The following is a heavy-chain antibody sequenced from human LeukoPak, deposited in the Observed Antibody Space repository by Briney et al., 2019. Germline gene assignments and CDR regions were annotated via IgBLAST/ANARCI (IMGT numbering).Heavy chain of an antibody. CDR2: ISGSGGNT. V-gene: IGHV3-23*01. CDR3: ARGGENEYYFDY. D-gene: IGHD3-10*01. CDR1: GFTFSSYG. J-gene: IGHJ4*02. Sequence: PGGTLRLSCAASGFTFSSYGMSWVRQAPGKGLEWVSAISGSGGNTYYADSVKGRFTISRDNSKNTLFLQMNSLRAEDTAVYYCARGGENEYYFDYWGQGTLVTVSS.